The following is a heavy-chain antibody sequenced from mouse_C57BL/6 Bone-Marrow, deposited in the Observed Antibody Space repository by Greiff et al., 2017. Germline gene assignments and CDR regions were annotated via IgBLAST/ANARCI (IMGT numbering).Heavy chain of an antibody. Sequence: VQLQQSGAELVKPGASVKLSCTASGFNIKDSYMHWVKQRTEQGLEWIGRIDPEDGETKYAPKFQGKATLTADTSSNTAYLQLSSLTAEDTAVYYCARSHYYGSSYGYFDVWGTGTTLTVSS. J-gene: IGHJ1*03. CDR1: GFNIKDSY. CDR3: ARSHYYGSSYGYFDV. CDR2: IDPEDGET. V-gene: IGHV14-2*01. D-gene: IGHD1-1*01.